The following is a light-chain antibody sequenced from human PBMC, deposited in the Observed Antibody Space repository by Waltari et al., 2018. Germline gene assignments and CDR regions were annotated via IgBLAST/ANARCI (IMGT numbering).Light chain of an antibody. Sequence: SYELTQPPSVSVSPGQTARITCSGDALPKKYAYWYQQKSGKAPVLVIYEDSKRPAGIPERFSGSSSGTMATLTISGAQVEDEADYYCYSTDSSGNHGGVFGGGTKLTVL. CDR3: YSTDSSGNHGGV. CDR2: EDS. J-gene: IGLJ2*01. V-gene: IGLV3-10*01. CDR1: ALPKKY.